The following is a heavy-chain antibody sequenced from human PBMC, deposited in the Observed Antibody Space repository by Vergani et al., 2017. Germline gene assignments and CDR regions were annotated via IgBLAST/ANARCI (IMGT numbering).Heavy chain of an antibody. J-gene: IGHJ6*02. Sequence: QLQLQESGSGLVKPSQTLSLTCAVSGGSISSGGYSWSWIRQPPGKGLEWIGYIYHSGSTYYNPSLKSRVTISVDRSKNQFSLKLSSVTAADTAVYYCARGHRPDRSGWSGRYYYYYGMDVWGQGTTVTVSS. CDR2: IYHSGST. CDR3: ARGHRPDRSGWSGRYYYYYGMDV. CDR1: GGSISSGGYS. V-gene: IGHV4-30-2*01. D-gene: IGHD6-19*01.